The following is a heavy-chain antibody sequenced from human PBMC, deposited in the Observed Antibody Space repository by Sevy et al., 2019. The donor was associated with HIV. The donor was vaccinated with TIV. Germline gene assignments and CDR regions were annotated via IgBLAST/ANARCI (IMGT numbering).Heavy chain of an antibody. J-gene: IGHJ6*02. Sequence: GGSLRLSCVASGFTFNSYAMSWVRQAPGKGLQWVSVVSGSGGSTYYADSVKGRFTISRDNAKNSLFLQMNSLRVEDTAVYYCARDCSSTSCLWGLDVWGQGTAVTVSS. CDR3: ARDCSSTSCLWGLDV. V-gene: IGHV3-23*01. D-gene: IGHD2-2*01. CDR1: GFTFNSYA. CDR2: VSGSGGST.